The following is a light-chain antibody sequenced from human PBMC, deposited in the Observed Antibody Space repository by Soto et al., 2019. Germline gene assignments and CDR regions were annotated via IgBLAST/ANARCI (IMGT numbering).Light chain of an antibody. CDR3: QKYNSAPALT. J-gene: IGKJ4*01. V-gene: IGKV1-27*01. Sequence: DIQMTQSPSSLSASVGDRVTITCRASQGISNYLAWYQQKPGKVPKLLIYAASTLQSGVPSRFSGSGSGTDFTLTIASLQPEDVATYYCQKYNSAPALTFGGGTKVEIK. CDR2: AAS. CDR1: QGISNY.